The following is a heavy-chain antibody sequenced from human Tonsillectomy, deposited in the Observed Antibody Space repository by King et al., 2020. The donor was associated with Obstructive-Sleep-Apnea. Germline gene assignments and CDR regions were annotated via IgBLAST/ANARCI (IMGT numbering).Heavy chain of an antibody. Sequence: VQLQESGPGLVKPSETLSLTCTVSGYSISSGYYWGWVRQSPVKGLEWIGSIYKSGRTHYNPSVKSRVTLSVDTAKNQVSLRLTSVTAADTAVYYCARFDFAVSGHFDLWGRGTLVTVSS. CDR1: GYSISSGYY. CDR3: ARFDFAVSGHFDL. J-gene: IGHJ2*01. CDR2: IYKSGRT. D-gene: IGHD3-9*01. V-gene: IGHV4-38-2*02.